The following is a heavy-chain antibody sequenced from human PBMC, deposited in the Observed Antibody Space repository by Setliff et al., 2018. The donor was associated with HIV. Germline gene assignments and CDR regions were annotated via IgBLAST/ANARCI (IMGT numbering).Heavy chain of an antibody. Sequence: SETLSLTCTVSGGSISTYYWNWIRQPPGKGLEWIGYISYSGTTNYNPSLKSRVTISVDTSKNQFSLKVGSVTAADTAVYYCARRRPPPSGSYSKYYMDVWGKGTTVTVSS. V-gene: IGHV4-59*08. CDR3: ARRRPPPSGSYSKYYMDV. CDR1: GGSISTYY. CDR2: ISYSGTT. J-gene: IGHJ6*03. D-gene: IGHD1-26*01.